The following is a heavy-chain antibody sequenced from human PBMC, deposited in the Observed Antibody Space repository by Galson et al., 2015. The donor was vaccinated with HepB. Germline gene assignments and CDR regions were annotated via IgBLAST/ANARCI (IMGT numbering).Heavy chain of an antibody. V-gene: IGHV3-30*18. J-gene: IGHJ5*02. Sequence: SLRLSCASSGFSFSNYAIHWVRQAPGKGLEWMAVISYDGSFRYYSDSVKGRFTVSSDPSRSILYLQMNSLSVDDTAVYYCAKGGPGRIGMMINRSLAFDHWGQGTLVIVSS. CDR3: AKGGPGRIGMMINRSLAFDH. D-gene: IGHD3-16*01. CDR2: ISYDGSFR. CDR1: GFSFSNYA.